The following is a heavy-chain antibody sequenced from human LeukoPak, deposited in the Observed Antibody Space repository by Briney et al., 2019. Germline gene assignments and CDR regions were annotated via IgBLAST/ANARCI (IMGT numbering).Heavy chain of an antibody. D-gene: IGHD6-13*01. CDR3: VRVRSSSWYDY. CDR2: IRSDGSTT. Sequence: GSLRLSCATSGFTFSTSWMHWVRQAPGKGLVWVSRIRSDGSTTTYADSVKGRFTISRDNAKNTLYLQMNSLRVEDTAVYYCVRVRSSSWYDYWGQGALVTVSS. CDR1: GFTFSTSW. J-gene: IGHJ4*02. V-gene: IGHV3-74*01.